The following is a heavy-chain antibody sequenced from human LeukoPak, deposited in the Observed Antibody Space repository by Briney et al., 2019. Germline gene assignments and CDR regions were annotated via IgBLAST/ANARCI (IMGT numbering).Heavy chain of an antibody. CDR3: ARAGYCSSTSCYTNFDY. CDR1: GFTVSSNY. Sequence: PGGSLRPSCAASGFTVSSNYMSWVRQAPGKGLEWVSVIYSGGSTYYADSVKGRFTISRHNSKNTLYLQMNSLRAEDTAVYYCARAGYCSSTSCYTNFDYWGQGTLVTVSS. V-gene: IGHV3-53*04. CDR2: IYSGGST. D-gene: IGHD2-2*02. J-gene: IGHJ4*02.